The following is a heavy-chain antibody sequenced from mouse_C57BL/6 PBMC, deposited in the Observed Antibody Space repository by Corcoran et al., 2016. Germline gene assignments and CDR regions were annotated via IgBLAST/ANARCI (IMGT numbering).Heavy chain of an antibody. CDR2: IYPGDGDT. CDR3: ASYGSSYWWYFDV. Sequence: QVQLQQSGAELVKPGASVKISCKASGYAFSSYWMNWVKQRPGKGLEWIGQIYPGDGDTNYNGKFKGKATLTADKSSSTAYMQLSSLTSEDSAVYFCASYGSSYWWYFDVWGTGTTVTVSS. CDR1: GYAFSSYW. V-gene: IGHV1-80*01. D-gene: IGHD1-1*01. J-gene: IGHJ1*03.